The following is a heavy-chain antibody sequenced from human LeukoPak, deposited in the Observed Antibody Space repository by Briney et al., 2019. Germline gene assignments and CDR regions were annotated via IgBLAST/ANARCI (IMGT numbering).Heavy chain of an antibody. CDR3: ARHRYCSGGSCYSGYYDSSGLIDY. D-gene: IGHD2-15*01. CDR1: GGSTSSSSFY. J-gene: IGHJ4*02. CDR2: ISYSGRT. V-gene: IGHV4-39*01. Sequence: SETLSLTCTVSGGSTSSSSFYWGWIRQPPGKGLECIGRISYSGRTYYNPSLQSRVTISVDTSKNQFSLKLSSVTAADTAVYYCARHRYCSGGSCYSGYYDSSGLIDYWGQGTLVTVSS.